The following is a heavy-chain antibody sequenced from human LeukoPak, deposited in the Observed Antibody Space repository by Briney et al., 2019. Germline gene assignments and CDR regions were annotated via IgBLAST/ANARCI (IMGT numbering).Heavy chain of an antibody. CDR2: INPKSGGT. CDR1: GCTFTGYF. D-gene: IGHD1-14*01. CDR3: ARVPGRDYYFYYYMDV. V-gene: IGHV1-2*02. J-gene: IGHJ6*03. Sequence: ASVKVSCKASGCTFTGYFMHWVRQAPGQGLEWMGWINPKSGGTNYAQNFQGRVTLTRDTSISTAYMELRSLRSDDTAIYYCARVPGRDYYFYYYMDVWGKGTTVTVSS.